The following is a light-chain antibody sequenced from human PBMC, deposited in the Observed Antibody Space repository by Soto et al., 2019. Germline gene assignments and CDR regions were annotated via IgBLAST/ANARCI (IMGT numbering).Light chain of an antibody. J-gene: IGKJ1*01. CDR1: QSISSY. V-gene: IGKV3-15*01. CDR2: GAS. Sequence: EIVLTQSPATLSLSPGERATLSCRASQSISSYLAWYQQKPGQAPSLLIYGASTRATGIPARFSGSGSGTEFTLTISSLQSEDFAVYYCQQYNNWPTWTFGQGTKVDIK. CDR3: QQYNNWPTWT.